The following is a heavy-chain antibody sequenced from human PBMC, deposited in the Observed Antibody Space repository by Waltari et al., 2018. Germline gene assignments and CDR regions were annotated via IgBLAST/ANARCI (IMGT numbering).Heavy chain of an antibody. CDR3: ARLAPRTYRSPVPGRHYYYGMDV. CDR2: IGTDETTM. V-gene: IGHV3-74*03. Sequence: EEQLLESGGGLVQPGDSLRLSCAGSGFRFSNYWIHWVANAQGRGLVWVERIGTDETTMTYADSVKGRFTISRDNAKNTVYLQMKRRRAEDTAVYYCARLAPRTYRSPVPGRHYYYGMDVWGQGTTVTVSS. CDR1: GFRFSNYW. J-gene: IGHJ6*02. D-gene: IGHD3-10*01.